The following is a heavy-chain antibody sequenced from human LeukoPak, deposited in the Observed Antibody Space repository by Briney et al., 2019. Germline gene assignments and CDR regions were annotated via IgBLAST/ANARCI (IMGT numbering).Heavy chain of an antibody. J-gene: IGHJ3*02. D-gene: IGHD6-19*01. Sequence: ASVKVSCKASGYTFTSYDINWVRQTTGQGLEWMGWMNPNSGNTGYAQKFQGRVTMTRNTSISTAYMELSSLRSEDTAVYYCARVFAGSGWYDVSDIWAQGTMVTVSS. CDR1: GYTFTSYD. CDR3: ARVFAGSGWYDVSDI. CDR2: MNPNSGNT. V-gene: IGHV1-8*01.